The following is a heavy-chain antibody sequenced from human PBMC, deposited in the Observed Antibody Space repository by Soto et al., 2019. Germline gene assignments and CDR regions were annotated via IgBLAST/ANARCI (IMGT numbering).Heavy chain of an antibody. CDR1: GGTFSSYA. CDR2: IIPIFGTA. V-gene: IGHV1-69*01. CDR3: AGFALANDYYYYYGMDV. J-gene: IGHJ6*02. Sequence: QVQLVQSGAEVKKPGSSVKVSCKASGGTFSSYAISWVRQAPGQGLEWMGGIIPIFGTANYAQKFQGRVTITADESTSTAYMELSSLRSEDTAVYYCAGFALANDYYYYYGMDVWGQGTTVTVPS.